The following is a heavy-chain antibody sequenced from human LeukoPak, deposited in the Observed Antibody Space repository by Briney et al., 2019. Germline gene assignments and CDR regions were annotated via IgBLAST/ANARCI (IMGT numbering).Heavy chain of an antibody. D-gene: IGHD4-17*01. CDR3: AKRFGDYGDYPDAFDI. CDR2: INSDGSST. CDR1: GFTFSSYW. V-gene: IGHV3-74*01. Sequence: GGSLRLSCAASGFTFSSYWMHWVRQAPVKGLVWVSRINSDGSSTSYADSVKGRFTISRDNAKNTLYLQMNSLRAEDTAVYYCAKRFGDYGDYPDAFDIWGQGTMVTVSS. J-gene: IGHJ3*02.